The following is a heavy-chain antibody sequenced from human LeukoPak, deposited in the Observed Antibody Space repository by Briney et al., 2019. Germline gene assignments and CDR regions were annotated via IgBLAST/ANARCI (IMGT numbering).Heavy chain of an antibody. CDR3: ARGAVLLWFGEGKNYFDY. CDR1: GYTFTSYD. CDR2: MNPNSGNT. V-gene: IGHV1-8*01. Sequence: ASVKVSCKASGYTFTSYDINWVRQATGQGHEWMGLMNPNSGNTGYAQKFQGRVTMTRNTSISTAYMELSSLRSEDTAVYYCARGAVLLWFGEGKNYFDYWGQGTLVTVSS. J-gene: IGHJ4*02. D-gene: IGHD3-10*01.